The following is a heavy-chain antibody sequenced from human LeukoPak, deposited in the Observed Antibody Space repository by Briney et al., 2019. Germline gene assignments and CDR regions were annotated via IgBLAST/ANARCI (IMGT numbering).Heavy chain of an antibody. D-gene: IGHD2-15*01. CDR2: IYHSGST. Sequence: SETLSLTCAVSGGSISSGGYSWSWIRQPPGKGLEWIGYIYHSGSTYYNPSLKSRVTISVDRSENQFSLKLSSVTAADTAVYYCARVDYGFYGMDVWGQGTTVTVSS. CDR3: ARVDYGFYGMDV. V-gene: IGHV4-30-2*01. CDR1: GGSISSGGYS. J-gene: IGHJ6*02.